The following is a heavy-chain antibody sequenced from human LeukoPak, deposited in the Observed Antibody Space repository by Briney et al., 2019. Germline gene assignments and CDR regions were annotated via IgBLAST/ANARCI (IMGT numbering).Heavy chain of an antibody. Sequence: GGSLRLSCAASGFTFSSYEMNWVRQAPGKGLEWVSAISGSGGSTYYADSVKGRFTISRDNSKNTLYLQMNSLRAEDTAVYYCAKDSREYDYVWGSYRYGYFQHWGQGTLVTVSS. CDR1: GFTFSSYE. D-gene: IGHD3-16*02. CDR2: ISGSGGST. J-gene: IGHJ1*01. V-gene: IGHV3-23*01. CDR3: AKDSREYDYVWGSYRYGYFQH.